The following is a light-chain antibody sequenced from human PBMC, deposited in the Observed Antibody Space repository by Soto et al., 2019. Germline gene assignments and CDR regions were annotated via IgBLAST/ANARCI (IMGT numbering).Light chain of an antibody. Sequence: EIVLTQSPGTLSLSPGERATLSCRASQSVGSNYLAWYQQKPGQAPRLLIYGASSRATGIPDRFSGSGSGTDFSLTISSLQPEDFATYFCQQSHSFPFTFGPGTRVDIK. CDR2: GAS. V-gene: IGKV3-20*01. J-gene: IGKJ3*01. CDR1: QSVGSNY. CDR3: QQSHSFPFT.